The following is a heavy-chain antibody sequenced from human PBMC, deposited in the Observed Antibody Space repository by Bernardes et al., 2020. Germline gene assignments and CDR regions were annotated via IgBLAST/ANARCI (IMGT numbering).Heavy chain of an antibody. CDR1: GYTFTGYY. CDR3: ARDGMDTNMIKRGAIDC. Sequence: ASVKVSCKASGYTFTGYYMHWVRQAPGQGLEWMGWINPDSGGTNYAQKFQGRVTMTRDTSISTAYMELSGLRSDDTAVYYCARDGMDTNMIKRGAIDCWGQGILVTVSS. D-gene: IGHD5-18*01. V-gene: IGHV1-2*02. CDR2: INPDSGGT. J-gene: IGHJ4*02.